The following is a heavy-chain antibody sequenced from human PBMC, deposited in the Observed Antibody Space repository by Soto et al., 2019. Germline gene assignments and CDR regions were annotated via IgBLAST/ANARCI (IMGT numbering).Heavy chain of an antibody. V-gene: IGHV1-58*01. Sequence: SVKVSCKASGFTFTSSAVQWVRQARGQRLEWIGWIVVGSGNTNYAQKFQERVTITRDMSTSTADMELSSLRSEDTAVYYCAAETPNDFWSGYLSHWGQGTLVTVSS. CDR1: GFTFTSSA. D-gene: IGHD3-3*01. CDR2: IVVGSGNT. J-gene: IGHJ4*02. CDR3: AAETPNDFWSGYLSH.